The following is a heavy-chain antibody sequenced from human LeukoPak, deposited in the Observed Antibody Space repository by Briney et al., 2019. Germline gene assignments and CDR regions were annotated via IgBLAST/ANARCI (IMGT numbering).Heavy chain of an antibody. CDR1: GFTFSTYA. CDR3: ARGARKGDDYGGFFDY. D-gene: IGHD4-23*01. J-gene: IGHJ4*02. Sequence: GGSLRLSCAASGFTFSTYAMNWVRQAPGKGLGWVSAISGSGAKTYYADFVKGRFTISRDNSKNTLYLQMSSLRLEDTAVYYCARGARKGDDYGGFFDYWGQGTLVPISS. V-gene: IGHV3-23*01. CDR2: ISGSGAKT.